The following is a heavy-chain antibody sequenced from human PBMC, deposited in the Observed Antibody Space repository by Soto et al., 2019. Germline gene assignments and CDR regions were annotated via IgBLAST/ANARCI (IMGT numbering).Heavy chain of an antibody. CDR3: ARDSRAATNSNYDFWSGYPTYYYYYGMDV. CDR2: IYYSGST. V-gene: IGHV4-31*03. CDR1: GGSISSGGYY. J-gene: IGHJ6*02. D-gene: IGHD3-3*01. Sequence: SETLSLTCTVSGGSISSGGYYWSWIRQHPGKGLEWIGYIYYSGSTYYNPSLKSRVTISVDTSKNQFSLKLSSVTAADTAVYYCARDSRAATNSNYDFWSGYPTYYYYYGMDVWGQGTTVTVSS.